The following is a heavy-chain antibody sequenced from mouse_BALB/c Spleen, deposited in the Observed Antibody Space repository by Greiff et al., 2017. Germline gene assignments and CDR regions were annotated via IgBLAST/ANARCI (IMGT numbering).Heavy chain of an antibody. CDR3: ARGYGLRHLDY. V-gene: IGHV1S81*02. J-gene: IGHJ2*01. Sequence: QVQLQQPGAELVKPGASVKLSCKASGYTFTSYWMHWVKQRPGQGLEWIGEINPSNGRTNYNEKFKSKATLTVDKSSSTAYMQLSSLTSEDSAVYYCARGYGLRHLDYWGQGTTLTVSS. CDR2: INPSNGRT. CDR1: GYTFTSYW. D-gene: IGHD1-1*01.